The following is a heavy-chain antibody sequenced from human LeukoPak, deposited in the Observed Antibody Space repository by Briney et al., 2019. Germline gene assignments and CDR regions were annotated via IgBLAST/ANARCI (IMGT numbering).Heavy chain of an antibody. J-gene: IGHJ3*02. CDR1: GYTFTSYD. CDR2: MNPNSGNT. V-gene: IGHV1-8*01. CDR3: ASDGPTCSSTSCSQI. D-gene: IGHD2-2*01. Sequence: ASVKVSCKASGYTFTSYDINWVRQATGQGLEWMGWMNPNSGNTGYAQKFQGRVTMTRNTSISIAYMELSSLRSEDTAVYYCASDGPTCSSTSCSQIWGQGTMVTVSS.